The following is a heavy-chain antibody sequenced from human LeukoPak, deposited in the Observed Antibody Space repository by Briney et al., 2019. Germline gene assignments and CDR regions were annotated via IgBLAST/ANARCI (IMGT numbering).Heavy chain of an antibody. Sequence: PSETLSLTCTVSGGSISSSSYYWGWIRQPPGKGLEWIGSIYYSGSTYYNPSLKSRVTISVDTSKNQFSLKLSSVTAADTAVYYCSRLGDYGDYDPPDFDYWGQGTLVTVSS. V-gene: IGHV4-39*01. D-gene: IGHD4-17*01. CDR1: GGSISSSSYY. CDR3: SRLGDYGDYDPPDFDY. CDR2: IYYSGST. J-gene: IGHJ4*02.